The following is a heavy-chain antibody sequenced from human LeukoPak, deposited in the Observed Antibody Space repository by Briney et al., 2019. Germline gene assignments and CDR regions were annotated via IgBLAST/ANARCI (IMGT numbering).Heavy chain of an antibody. CDR3: ARSYDSSGYYPYYYYYMDV. D-gene: IGHD3-22*01. CDR1: GGSISSSSYY. J-gene: IGHJ6*03. CDR2: IYYSGST. Sequence: SETLSLTCTVSGGSISSSSYYWGWIRQPPGEGLEWIGSIYYSGSTYYNPSLKSRVTISVDTSKNQFSLKLSSVTAADTAVYYCARSYDSSGYYPYYYYYMDVWGKGTTVTVSS. V-gene: IGHV4-39*01.